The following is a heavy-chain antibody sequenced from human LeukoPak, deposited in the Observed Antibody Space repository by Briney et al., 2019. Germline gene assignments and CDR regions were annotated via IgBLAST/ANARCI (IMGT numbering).Heavy chain of an antibody. CDR3: AKKACTSTSCYNNF. CDR2: ISGNNGDIT. V-gene: IGHV3-23*01. J-gene: IGHJ4*02. D-gene: IGHD2-2*02. Sequence: PGGSLRLSCAASGFTFSSYAMSWVRQAPVKGLEWVSSISGNNGDITFYEDSVKGRFTISRDNSKNTLFLQINSLRAEDTAVYYCAKKACTSTSCYNNFWGQGTLVTVSS. CDR1: GFTFSSYA.